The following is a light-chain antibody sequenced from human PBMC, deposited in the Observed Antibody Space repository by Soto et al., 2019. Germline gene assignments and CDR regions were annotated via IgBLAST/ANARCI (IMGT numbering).Light chain of an antibody. CDR1: QSINTR. J-gene: IGKJ1*01. Sequence: EIVLTQSPATLSSFPGDRVTLSCRASQSINTRLAWYQHRPGQAPRLLIYQTSIRAAGIPARFSASGTGTDFTLTISDVQPEDFAVYYCHQRQSWPRTFGQGTKVDI. V-gene: IGKV3-11*01. CDR3: HQRQSWPRT. CDR2: QTS.